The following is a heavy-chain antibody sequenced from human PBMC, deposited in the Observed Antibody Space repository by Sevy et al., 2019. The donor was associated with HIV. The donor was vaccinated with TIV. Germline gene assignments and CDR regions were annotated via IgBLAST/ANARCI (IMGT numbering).Heavy chain of an antibody. Sequence: GGSLRLSCAASGFTFSAYVMNWVRQGPGKGLEWVSSISSNGRYIYYVDSVQGRFTISRDNAEDSLYLQMNNLRAEDTAVYYCARDALSGTSAYWGQGTLVTVSS. J-gene: IGHJ4*02. CDR3: ARDALSGTSAY. CDR2: ISSNGRYI. V-gene: IGHV3-21*01. D-gene: IGHD1-7*01. CDR1: GFTFSAYV.